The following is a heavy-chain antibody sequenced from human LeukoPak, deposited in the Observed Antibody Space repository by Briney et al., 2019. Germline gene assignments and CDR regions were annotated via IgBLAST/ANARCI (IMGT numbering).Heavy chain of an antibody. CDR1: GFTFRSYA. CDR2: ISGTGGST. D-gene: IGHD3-22*01. Sequence: GGSLRLSCAASGFTFRSYAMSWVRQAPGKGLEWVSAISGTGGSTYYADSVKGRFTISRDNSKNTLCLQMNNLRAEDTAVYYCATRGLNYDGTGYYTYWGQGTLVTVSS. V-gene: IGHV3-23*01. CDR3: ATRGLNYDGTGYYTY. J-gene: IGHJ4*02.